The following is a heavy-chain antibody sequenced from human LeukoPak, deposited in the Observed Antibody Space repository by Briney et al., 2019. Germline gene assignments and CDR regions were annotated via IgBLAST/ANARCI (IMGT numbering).Heavy chain of an antibody. J-gene: IGHJ4*02. D-gene: IGHD3-22*01. CDR3: ARGYYDSSGYRLKNYFDY. V-gene: IGHV3-23*01. CDR2: ISGSGGST. CDR1: GFTFSSYG. Sequence: PGGSLRLSCAASGFTFSSYGMSWVRQAPGKGLEWVSAISGSGGSTYYADSVKGRFTISRDNSKNTLYLQMNSLRAEDTAVYYCARGYYDSSGYRLKNYFDYWGQGTLVTVSS.